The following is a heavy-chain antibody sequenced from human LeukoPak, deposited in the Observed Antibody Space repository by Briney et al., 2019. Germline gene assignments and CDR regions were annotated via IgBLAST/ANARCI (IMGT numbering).Heavy chain of an antibody. CDR3: ARVGRVKLERPHDAFDI. Sequence: SETLSLTCTVSGGSISDDYWSWLRQPPGEGLEWIAYIHYSGTTNYNPSLRSRVTISVDTSKNQFSLKLSSVTAADTAVYYCARVGRVKLERPHDAFDIWGQGTMVTVSS. J-gene: IGHJ3*02. D-gene: IGHD1-1*01. CDR1: GGSISDDY. CDR2: IHYSGTT. V-gene: IGHV4-59*12.